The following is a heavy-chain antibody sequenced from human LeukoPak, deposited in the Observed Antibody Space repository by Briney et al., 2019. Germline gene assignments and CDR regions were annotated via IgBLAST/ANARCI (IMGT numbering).Heavy chain of an antibody. CDR1: GFTVRDNY. CDR2: LYSGGAA. CDR3: ARRAFSPHGSYYGH. Sequence: GGSLRLSCAVSGFTVRDNYLNWVRQTPGKGLECVSVLYSGGAAYYADSVKGRFTISRDTSKNTLSLQMNSLRVEDTALYYCARRAFSPHGSYYGHWGQGTLVTVSS. D-gene: IGHD1-26*01. J-gene: IGHJ4*02. V-gene: IGHV3-53*01.